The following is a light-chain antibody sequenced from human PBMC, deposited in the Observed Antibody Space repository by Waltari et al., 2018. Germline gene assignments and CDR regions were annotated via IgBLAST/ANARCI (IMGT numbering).Light chain of an antibody. CDR2: DVT. CDR3: SSYSDSSTHDVV. Sequence: QSALTQPASVSVSPGQSISISSTGTTSDIAGYDYVSWYQQQPGKAPKLLIYDVTNRPSGISNRFSGSKAGDTASLTISGLQAEDEAEYYCSSYSDSSTHDVVFGGGTELTVL. J-gene: IGLJ2*01. CDR1: TSDIAGYDY. V-gene: IGLV2-14*01.